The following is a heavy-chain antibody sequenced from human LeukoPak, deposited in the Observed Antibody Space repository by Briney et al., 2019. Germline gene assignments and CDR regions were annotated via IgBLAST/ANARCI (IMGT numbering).Heavy chain of an antibody. Sequence: PGGSLRLSRAASGFTFSGFWMNWVRQAPGKGLEWVANIKEDGSEKNYVDSVKGRFTISRDNAKNSLYLQMNSLRAEDTAVYYCVRGGLSHWGQGALVTVSS. CDR3: VRGGLSH. CDR1: GFTFSGFW. V-gene: IGHV3-7*05. CDR2: IKEDGSEK. J-gene: IGHJ4*02. D-gene: IGHD3-10*01.